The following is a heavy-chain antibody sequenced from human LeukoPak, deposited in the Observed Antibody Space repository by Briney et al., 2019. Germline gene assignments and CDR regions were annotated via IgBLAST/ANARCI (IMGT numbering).Heavy chain of an antibody. CDR3: ANGIAAAGPPLDY. J-gene: IGHJ4*02. V-gene: IGHV3-23*01. D-gene: IGHD6-13*01. CDR1: GFTFSSYA. Sequence: GGSLRFSCAASGFTFSSYAMSWVRQAPGKGLEWASAISGSGGSTYYADSVRGRFTISRDNSKNTLYLQMNSLRAEDTAVYYCANGIAAAGPPLDYWGQGTLVTVSS. CDR2: ISGSGGST.